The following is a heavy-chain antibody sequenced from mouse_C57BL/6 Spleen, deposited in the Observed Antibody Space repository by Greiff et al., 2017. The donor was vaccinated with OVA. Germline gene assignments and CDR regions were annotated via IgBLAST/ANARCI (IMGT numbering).Heavy chain of an antibody. CDR1: GYTFTNYW. CDR3: ARRDYDYDDYYAMDY. J-gene: IGHJ4*01. D-gene: IGHD2-4*01. CDR2: IYPGGGYT. Sequence: LVESGAELVRPGTSVKMSCKASGYTFTNYWIGWAKQRPGHGLEWIGDIYPGGGYTNYNEKFKGKATLTADKSSSTAYMQFSSLTSEDSAIYYCARRDYDYDDYYAMDYWGQGTSVTVSS. V-gene: IGHV1-63*01.